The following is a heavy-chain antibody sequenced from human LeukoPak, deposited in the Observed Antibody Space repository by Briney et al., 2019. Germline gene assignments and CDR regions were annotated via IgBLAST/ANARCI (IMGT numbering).Heavy chain of an antibody. V-gene: IGHV3-74*01. CDR3: ARDESFGVNSGMGDS. CDR1: GFTFSRYW. D-gene: IGHD4-23*01. J-gene: IGHJ4*02. CDR2: INDDGGAT. Sequence: PGGSLRLSCTASGFTFSRYWMHWVRQAPGKGLVWVSRINDDGGATSYADSVEGRFTISRDNAKNTLFLQMNSLRAEDTAVYYCARDESFGVNSGMGDSWGQGTLVTVAS.